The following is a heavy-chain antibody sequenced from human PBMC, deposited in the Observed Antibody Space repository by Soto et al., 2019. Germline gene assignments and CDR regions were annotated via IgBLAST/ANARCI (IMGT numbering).Heavy chain of an antibody. J-gene: IGHJ3*02. Sequence: GESLKISCKGSGYSFTSYWICSVRQMPGKRLEWMGIIYPGDSDTRISPSFQGQVTISADKSISTAYLQWSSLKASDTAMFYCARVNSVYDQGAFDIWGQGTMVTVSS. CDR3: ARVNSVYDQGAFDI. D-gene: IGHD5-12*01. V-gene: IGHV5-51*01. CDR1: GYSFTSYW. CDR2: IYPGDSDT.